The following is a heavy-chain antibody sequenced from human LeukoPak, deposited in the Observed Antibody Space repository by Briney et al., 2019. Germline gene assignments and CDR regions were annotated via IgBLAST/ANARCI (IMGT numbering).Heavy chain of an antibody. Sequence: GGSLRLSCAASGFTFSSYWKSWVRQAPGKGLEWVANIKQDGSEKYYVDSVKGRFTISRDNAKSSLYLQMNSLRAEDTAVYYCARDPPTPLYCSSTSCPFDPWGQGTLVTVSS. V-gene: IGHV3-7*01. CDR3: ARDPPTPLYCSSTSCPFDP. D-gene: IGHD2-2*01. CDR2: IKQDGSEK. CDR1: GFTFSSYW. J-gene: IGHJ5*02.